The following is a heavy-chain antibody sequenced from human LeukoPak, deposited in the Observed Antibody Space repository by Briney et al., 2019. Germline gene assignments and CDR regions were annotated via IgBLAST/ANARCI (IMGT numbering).Heavy chain of an antibody. J-gene: IGHJ3*02. CDR3: ARQRIGVDAFDI. Sequence: YWSWIRQPPGKGLEWMGIIYPGDSDTRYSPSFQGQVTISADKSISTAYLQWSSLKASDTAMYYCARQRIGVDAFDIWGQGTMVTVSS. CDR1: YW. D-gene: IGHD2/OR15-2a*01. CDR2: IYPGDSDT. V-gene: IGHV5-51*01.